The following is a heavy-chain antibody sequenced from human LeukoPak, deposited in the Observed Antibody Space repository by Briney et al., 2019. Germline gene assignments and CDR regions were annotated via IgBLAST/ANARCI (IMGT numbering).Heavy chain of an antibody. CDR2: IRQDGGEK. V-gene: IGHV3-7*01. CDR1: GFTFTDYW. J-gene: IGHJ4*01. Sequence: GGSLRLSCAVSGFTFTDYWRNWVREARGKGLEWVASIRQDGGEKSYLDSVKGRFTISRDNTKNSLYLQINSLRAEDTAVYYCARDGTAAGLYFDLWGQGTLVTVSS. CDR3: ARDGTAAGLYFDL. D-gene: IGHD6-13*01.